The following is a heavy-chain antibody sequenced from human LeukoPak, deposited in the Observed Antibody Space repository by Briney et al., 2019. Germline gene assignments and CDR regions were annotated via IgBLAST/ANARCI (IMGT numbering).Heavy chain of an antibody. V-gene: IGHV4-34*01. CDR3: ARDALYSSSYDY. CDR1: GGSFSGYY. Sequence: SETLSLTCAVYGGSFSGYYWSWIRQPPGKGLEWIGEINHSGSTNYNPSLKSRVTMSVDTSKNQFSLKLSSVTAADTAVYYCARDALYSSSYDYWGQGTLVTVSS. CDR2: INHSGST. D-gene: IGHD6-13*01. J-gene: IGHJ4*02.